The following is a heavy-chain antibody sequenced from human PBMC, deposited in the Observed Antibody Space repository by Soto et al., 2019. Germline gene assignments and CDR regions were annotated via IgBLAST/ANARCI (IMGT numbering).Heavy chain of an antibody. Sequence: PSETLSLTCTVSGGSISSYYWSWIRQPPGKGLEWIGYIYYSGSTYYNPSLKSRVTISVDTSKNQFSLKLSSVTAADTAVYYCASANYPGGGMDVWGQGTTVTVSS. D-gene: IGHD1-26*01. CDR3: ASANYPGGGMDV. J-gene: IGHJ6*02. CDR1: GGSISSYY. CDR2: IYYSGST. V-gene: IGHV4-59*06.